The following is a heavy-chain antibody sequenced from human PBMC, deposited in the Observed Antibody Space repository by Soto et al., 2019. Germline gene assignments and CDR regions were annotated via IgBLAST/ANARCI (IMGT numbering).Heavy chain of an antibody. D-gene: IGHD4-17*01. CDR2: IYYSGST. CDR1: GGSISSYC. CDR3: ARVRAVTLYYYYYYMDV. J-gene: IGHJ6*03. V-gene: IGHV4-59*01. Sequence: SEILSLTCTVAGGSISSYCWSWIRQPPGKGLEWIGYIYYSGSTNYNPSLKSRVTISVDTSKNQFSLKLSSVTAADTAVYYCARVRAVTLYYYYYYMDVWGKGTTVTVSS.